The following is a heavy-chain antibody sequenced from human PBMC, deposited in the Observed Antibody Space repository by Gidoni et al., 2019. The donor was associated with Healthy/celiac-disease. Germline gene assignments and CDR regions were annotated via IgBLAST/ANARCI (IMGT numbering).Heavy chain of an antibody. D-gene: IGHD5-12*01. J-gene: IGHJ6*02. CDR1: GCTSSSYS. CDR3: ARDGDGEMATITLSYYYGMDV. V-gene: IGHV3-48*04. Sequence: EVQLVESGGGLVQPGGSLRLSCEAPGCTSSSYSLTCVRQAPGKGLGLVSYIRSSSSTIYYADSVKGRFTISRDNAKNSLYLQMNSLRAEDTAVYYCARDGDGEMATITLSYYYGMDVWGQGTTVTVSS. CDR2: IRSSSSTI.